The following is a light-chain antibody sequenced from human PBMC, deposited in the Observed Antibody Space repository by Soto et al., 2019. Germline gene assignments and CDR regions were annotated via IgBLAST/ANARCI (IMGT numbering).Light chain of an antibody. J-gene: IGKJ2*01. CDR3: QQRTNWPL. CDR1: QSVSNF. Sequence: EIVLTQSPATLSLSPGERATLSCRASQSVSNFLAWYQHKPGQAPRLLIYDASNRATGIPARFSGSGSGTDFSLTISSLEPEDFAAYYCQQRTNWPLFGQGTKLDIK. CDR2: DAS. V-gene: IGKV3-11*01.